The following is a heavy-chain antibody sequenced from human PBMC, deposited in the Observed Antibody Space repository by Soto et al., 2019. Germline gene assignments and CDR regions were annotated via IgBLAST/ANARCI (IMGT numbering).Heavy chain of an antibody. CDR3: ASHDGIRGGDYGMDF. D-gene: IGHD3-10*01. CDR1: GYTFTSYA. CDR2: INAGNGNT. J-gene: IGHJ6*02. V-gene: IGHV1-3*01. Sequence: QVQLVQSGAEVKKPGASVKVSCKASGYTFTSYAMHWVRQAPGQRLEWMGWINAGNGNTKYSQKFQGRVTITRDTSGSTAEMERTSLGAEATVVYYWASHDGIRGGDYGMDFWGQGTTVTVSS.